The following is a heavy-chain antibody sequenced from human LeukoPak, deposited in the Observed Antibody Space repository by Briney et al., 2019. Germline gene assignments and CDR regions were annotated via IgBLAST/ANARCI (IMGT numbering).Heavy chain of an antibody. V-gene: IGHV4-34*01. CDR3: ARGNYYDSSGYYYYDY. CDR2: INHSGST. Sequence: PSETLSLTCAVYGGSFSGYYWSWIRQPPGKGLEWIGEINHSGSTNYNPSLKSRVTISVDTSKNQFSLKLSSVTAADTAVYYCARGNYYDSSGYYYYDYWGQGTLATVSS. J-gene: IGHJ4*02. CDR1: GGSFSGYY. D-gene: IGHD3-22*01.